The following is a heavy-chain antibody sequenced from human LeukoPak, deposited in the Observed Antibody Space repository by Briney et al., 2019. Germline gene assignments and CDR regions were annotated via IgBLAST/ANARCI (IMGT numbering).Heavy chain of an antibody. J-gene: IGHJ4*02. CDR1: GFTFSSYG. CDR3: AKDRGSRGYSNYDFDY. V-gene: IGHV3-33*06. D-gene: IGHD4-11*01. Sequence: PGRSLRLSCAASGFTFSSYGMHWVRQAPGKGREWVAVIWYDGSNKYYADSVKGRFTISRDNSKNTLYLQMNSLRAEDTAVYYCAKDRGSRGYSNYDFDYWGQGTLVTVSS. CDR2: IWYDGSNK.